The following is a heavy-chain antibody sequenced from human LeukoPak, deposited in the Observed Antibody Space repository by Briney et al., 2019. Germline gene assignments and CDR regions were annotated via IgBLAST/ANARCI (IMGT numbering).Heavy chain of an antibody. CDR2: INPSGGST. V-gene: IGHV1-46*01. CDR3: ARVGVAHHTWGIAVASSYPAEYFQH. J-gene: IGHJ1*01. D-gene: IGHD6-19*01. Sequence: ASVKVSCKASGYTFTSYYMHWVRQAPGQGLEWMGIINPSGGSTSYAQKFQGRVTMTRDTSTSTVYVELSSLRSEDTAVYYCARVGVAHHTWGIAVASSYPAEYFQHWGQGTLVTVSS. CDR1: GYTFTSYY.